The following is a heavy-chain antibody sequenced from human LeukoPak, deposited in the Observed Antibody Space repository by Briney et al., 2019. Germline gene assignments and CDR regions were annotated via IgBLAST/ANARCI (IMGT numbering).Heavy chain of an antibody. D-gene: IGHD2-15*01. CDR3: AKGEFPKYCSGGSCYEIGYYYYMDV. CDR2: IWYDGSNK. Sequence: GRSLRLSCAASGFTFSSYGMHWVRQAPGKGLEWVAVIWYDGSNKYYADSVKGRFTISRDNSKNTLYLQMNSMRAEDTAVYYCAKGEFPKYCSGGSCYEIGYYYYMDVWGKGTTVTASS. J-gene: IGHJ6*03. CDR1: GFTFSSYG. V-gene: IGHV3-33*06.